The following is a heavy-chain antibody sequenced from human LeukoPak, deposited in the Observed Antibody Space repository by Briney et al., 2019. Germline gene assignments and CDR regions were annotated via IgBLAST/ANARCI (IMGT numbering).Heavy chain of an antibody. Sequence: SETLSRTCTVSGGSISSSSYYWGWIRQPPGKGLEWIGSIYYSGSTYYNPSLKSRVTISVDTSKNQFSLKLSSVTAADTAVYYCAREYSGYDSAKFDYWGQGTLVTVSS. CDR2: IYYSGST. CDR1: GGSISSSSYY. J-gene: IGHJ4*02. V-gene: IGHV4-39*07. D-gene: IGHD5-12*01. CDR3: AREYSGYDSAKFDY.